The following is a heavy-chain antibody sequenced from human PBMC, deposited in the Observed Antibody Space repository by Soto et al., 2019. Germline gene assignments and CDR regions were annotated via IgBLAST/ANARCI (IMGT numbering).Heavy chain of an antibody. CDR2: INSDGSST. Sequence: GGSLRLSCASSGFTFSSYWMHWVRQAPGKGLVWVSRINSDGSSTSYADSVKGRFTISRDNAKNTLYLQMNSLRAEDTAVYYCARGGDYFDWLLPYFDYWGQGTLVTVSS. D-gene: IGHD3-9*01. CDR3: ARGGDYFDWLLPYFDY. V-gene: IGHV3-74*01. CDR1: GFTFSSYW. J-gene: IGHJ4*02.